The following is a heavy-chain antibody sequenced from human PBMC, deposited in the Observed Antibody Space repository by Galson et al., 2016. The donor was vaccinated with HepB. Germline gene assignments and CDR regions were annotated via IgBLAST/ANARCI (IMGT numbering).Heavy chain of an antibody. Sequence: LRLSCAASGFTFGSPVMHWVRQAPVKGLDYVSGLRYNVWTTYYGKSVKSRFTITREDSKDTLSLQLDRLRGEDTAVYYCTREHLQRRTGLDLWGRGTLVTVSS. CDR1: GFTFGSPV. D-gene: IGHD6-25*01. CDR3: TREHLQRRTGLDL. J-gene: IGHJ4*02. V-gene: IGHV3-64*01. CDR2: LRYNVWTT.